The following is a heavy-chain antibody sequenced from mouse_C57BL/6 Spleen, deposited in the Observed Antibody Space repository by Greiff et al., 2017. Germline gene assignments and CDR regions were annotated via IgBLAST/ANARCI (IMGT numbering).Heavy chain of an antibody. CDR1: GFTFSDYG. Sequence: DVMLVESGGGLVKPGGSLKLSCAASGFTFSDYGMHWVRQAPEKGLEWVAYISSGSSTIYYADTVKGRFTISRDNAKNTLFLQMTSLGSEDTAMYYCARTPNGNYAMDYWGQGTSVTVSS. CDR2: ISSGSSTI. CDR3: ARTPNGNYAMDY. J-gene: IGHJ4*01. V-gene: IGHV5-17*01. D-gene: IGHD2-1*01.